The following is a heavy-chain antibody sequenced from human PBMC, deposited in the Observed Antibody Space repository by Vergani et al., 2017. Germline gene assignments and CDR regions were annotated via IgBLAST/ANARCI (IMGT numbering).Heavy chain of an antibody. CDR2: IYPGDSDT. D-gene: IGHD4-17*01. Sequence: QVQLQESGPGLVKPSQTLSLTCTVSGGSISSGGYYWSWIRQHPGKGLEWMGIIYPGDSDTRYSPSFQGQVTISADKSISTAYLQWSSLKASDTAMYYCARRLDYGDYTFDYWGQGTLVTVSS. CDR3: ARRLDYGDYTFDY. CDR1: GGSISSGGYY. J-gene: IGHJ4*02. V-gene: IGHV4-31*01.